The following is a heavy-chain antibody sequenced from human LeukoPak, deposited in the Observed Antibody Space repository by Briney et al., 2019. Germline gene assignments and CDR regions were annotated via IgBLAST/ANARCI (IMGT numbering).Heavy chain of an antibody. J-gene: IGHJ4*02. CDR1: AFTFSSYW. V-gene: IGHV3-7*01. CDR2: IKKDGREK. D-gene: IGHD3/OR15-3a*01. CDR3: ARTQTYYDFWTGPSDPYFDY. Sequence: GRSLRPSCAASAFTFSSYWMGWVRQAPGKGLEWVANIKKDGREKYYVESVKGRFTISRDNPKNSLYRQMNNLRAEDTALYYCARTQTYYDFWTGPSDPYFDYWGQGSLVTVSS.